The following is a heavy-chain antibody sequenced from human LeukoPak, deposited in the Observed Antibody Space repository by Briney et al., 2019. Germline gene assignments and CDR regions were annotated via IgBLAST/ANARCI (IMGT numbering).Heavy chain of an antibody. Sequence: PSETLSLTCTVSGGSISNYYWSWIRRPAGKGLEWIGRIYTSGSATYNPSLKSRVTMSLDTSKKQFSLKMSSVTAADTGIYYCARVRPDDYGDPFDYWGQGTLVTVSS. CDR1: GGSISNYY. CDR2: IYTSGSA. J-gene: IGHJ4*02. D-gene: IGHD4-17*01. V-gene: IGHV4-4*07. CDR3: ARVRPDDYGDPFDY.